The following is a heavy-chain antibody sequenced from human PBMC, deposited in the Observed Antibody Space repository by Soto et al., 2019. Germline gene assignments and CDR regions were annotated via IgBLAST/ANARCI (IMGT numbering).Heavy chain of an antibody. V-gene: IGHV1-8*01. CDR2: MNPNSGNT. D-gene: IGHD3-3*01. Sequence: ASVKVSCKASGYTFTSYDINWVRQATGQGLEWMGWMNPNSGNTGYAQKFQGRVTMTRNTSISTAHMELSSLRSEDTAVYYCARGLLRFLEWSPYYYMDVWGKGTTVTVSS. J-gene: IGHJ6*03. CDR3: ARGLLRFLEWSPYYYMDV. CDR1: GYTFTSYD.